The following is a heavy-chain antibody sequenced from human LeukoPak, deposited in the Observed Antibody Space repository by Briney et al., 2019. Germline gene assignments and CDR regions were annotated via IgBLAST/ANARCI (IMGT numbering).Heavy chain of an antibody. Sequence: SETLSLTCTVSGGSIRNYYWSWIRQPPGKGREWIGYIYYTGNTNYSPSLSSRVTISVDTSKNQFSLKLSSVTAADTAVYFCARPSKVGSSFGAFDIWGQGTRVTVSS. CDR1: GGSIRNYY. D-gene: IGHD1-26*01. J-gene: IGHJ3*02. V-gene: IGHV4-59*01. CDR3: ARPSKVGSSFGAFDI. CDR2: IYYTGNT.